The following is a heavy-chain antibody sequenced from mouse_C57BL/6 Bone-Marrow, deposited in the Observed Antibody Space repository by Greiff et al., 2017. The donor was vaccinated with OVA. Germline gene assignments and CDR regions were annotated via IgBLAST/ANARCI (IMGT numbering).Heavy chain of an antibody. J-gene: IGHJ4*01. V-gene: IGHV1-11*01. Sequence: QVQLQQSGAELASPGASVTLSCTASGYTFTDHIMNWVKKRPGQGLEWIGRIYPVSGETNYNQKLMGKATFSVDRYSSTVYMVLNILTSEDSAVYYCGIYDYDVEYYAMDYWGQGTSVTVSS. CDR2: IYPVSGET. CDR3: GIYDYDVEYYAMDY. CDR1: GYTFTDHI. D-gene: IGHD2-4*01.